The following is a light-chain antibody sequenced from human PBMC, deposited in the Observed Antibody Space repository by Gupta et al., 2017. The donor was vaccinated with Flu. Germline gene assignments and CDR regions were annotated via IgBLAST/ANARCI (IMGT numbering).Light chain of an antibody. CDR2: AAS. CDR3: QQVHSYPRT. V-gene: IGKV1-9*01. Sequence: DIQLTQSPSFLSASVGDRVTITCRASQGISSYLAWFQQKPGKAPELLIYAASTVQSGAPSRFSGSGSGTEFTLTISSLQPEDFATYYCQQVHSYPRTFGQGTKVEIK. CDR1: QGISSY. J-gene: IGKJ1*01.